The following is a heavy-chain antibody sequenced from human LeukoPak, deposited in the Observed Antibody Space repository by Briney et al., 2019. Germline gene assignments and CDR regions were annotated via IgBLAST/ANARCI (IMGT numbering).Heavy chain of an antibody. CDR3: AAEVGDYVDY. V-gene: IGHV4-61*01. J-gene: IGHJ4*02. CDR1: GGSVSSGSYY. CDR2: IYYSGST. D-gene: IGHD1-26*01. Sequence: SETLSLTCTASGGSVSSGSYYWSWLRQPPGTGLEWIGYIYYSGSTNYNPSLKSRVTISVDTSKNQFSLKLSSVTAADTAVYYCAAEVGDYVDYWGQGTLVTVSS.